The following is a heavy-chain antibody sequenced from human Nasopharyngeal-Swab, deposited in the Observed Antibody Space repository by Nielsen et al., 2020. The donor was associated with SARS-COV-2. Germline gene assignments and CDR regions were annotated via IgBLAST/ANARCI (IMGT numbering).Heavy chain of an antibody. CDR3: ARDQYGDYGDY. J-gene: IGHJ4*02. D-gene: IGHD4-17*01. Sequence: WIRQPPGKGLEWVSVIYSGGSPYYADSVKGRFTISRDNSKNTLYLQMNSLRAEDTAVYYCARDQYGDYGDYWGQGTLVTVSS. CDR2: IYSGGSP. V-gene: IGHV3-53*01.